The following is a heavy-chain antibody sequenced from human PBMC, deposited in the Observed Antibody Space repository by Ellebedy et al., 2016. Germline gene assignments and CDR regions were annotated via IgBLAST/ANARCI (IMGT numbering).Heavy chain of an antibody. V-gene: IGHV3-23*01. CDR2: ISGSGGST. J-gene: IGHJ3*02. Sequence: GGSLRLXXAASGFSFSSYAMSWVRQSPGKGLEWVSVISGSGGSTYYADSVKGRFTISRDNSKNTLYLQMNSLRAEDTAVYYCAKAGSGSDGAFDIWGQGTMVTVSS. D-gene: IGHD1-26*01. CDR3: AKAGSGSDGAFDI. CDR1: GFSFSSYA.